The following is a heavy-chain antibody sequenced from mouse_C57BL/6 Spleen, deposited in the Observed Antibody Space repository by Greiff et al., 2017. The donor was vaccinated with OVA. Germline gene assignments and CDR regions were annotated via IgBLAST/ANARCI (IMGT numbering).Heavy chain of an antibody. CDR3: ARDGYDSFAY. J-gene: IGHJ3*01. D-gene: IGHD2-2*01. CDR1: GFTFSSYA. V-gene: IGHV5-4*01. CDR2: ISDGGSYT. Sequence: EVQGVESGGGLVKPGGSLKLSCAASGFTFSSYAMSWVRQTPEKRLEWVATISDGGSYTYYPDNVKGRFTISRDNAKNNLYLQMSHLKSEDTAMYYCARDGYDSFAYWGQGTLVTVSA.